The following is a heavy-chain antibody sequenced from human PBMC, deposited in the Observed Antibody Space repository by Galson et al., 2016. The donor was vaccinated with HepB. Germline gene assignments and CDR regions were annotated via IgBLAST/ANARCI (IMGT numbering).Heavy chain of an antibody. CDR3: ARGERDYGDSYYFDY. J-gene: IGHJ4*02. D-gene: IGHD4-17*01. CDR1: GYTFTSYY. V-gene: IGHV1-46*01. CDR2: INPSGGST. Sequence: SVKVSCKASGYTFTSYYMHWVRQAPGQGLEWMGIINPSGGSTSYAQKFQGRVTMTRDTSTSTVYMELSSLRSEDTAVYYCARGERDYGDSYYFDYWGQGTLVTVSS.